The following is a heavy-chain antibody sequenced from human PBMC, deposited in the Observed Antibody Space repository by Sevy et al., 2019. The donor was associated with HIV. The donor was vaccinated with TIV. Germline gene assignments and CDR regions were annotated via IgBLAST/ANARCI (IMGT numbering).Heavy chain of an antibody. CDR3: ASYTTGSRGDY. J-gene: IGHJ4*02. CDR2: INPGDGGT. Sequence: ASVKVSCKASGYTITRYYIHWVRQAPGQGLEWMGIINPGDGGTTYAQKFQGRVLMTRDTSTSTVYMVLSSLRFDDTAVYDCASYTTGSRGDYWGQGTLVTVSS. V-gene: IGHV1-46*01. CDR1: GYTITRYY. D-gene: IGHD3-16*01.